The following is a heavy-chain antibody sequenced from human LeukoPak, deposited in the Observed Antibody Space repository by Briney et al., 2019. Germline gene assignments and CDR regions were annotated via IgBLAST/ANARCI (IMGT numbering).Heavy chain of an antibody. Sequence: GASMKVSCKASGYTFTSYYMHWVRQAPGQGLEWVGVIDPSGGGTNYAQKFQGRVTMTRDTSTSTVYMELSSLRSEDTAMYYCASLGSGSSRIIDFDYWGQGTLVTVSS. J-gene: IGHJ4*02. D-gene: IGHD3-10*01. V-gene: IGHV1-46*01. CDR2: IDPSGGGT. CDR3: ASLGSGSSRIIDFDY. CDR1: GYTFTSYY.